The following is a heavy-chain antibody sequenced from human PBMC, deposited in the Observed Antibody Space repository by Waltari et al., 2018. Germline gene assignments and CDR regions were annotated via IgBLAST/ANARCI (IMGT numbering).Heavy chain of an antibody. D-gene: IGHD2-21*01. CDR1: GASFNLNY. Sequence: QLQLQESGAGLLKPSETLSLTCAVYGASFNLNYWSWIRQSPGKGLEWIAEINRGGNANDNPSLRSRVTISVDTSKNQVSLNLSSVTAADTAVYYCARLLIEPSGLGWYSFDHWGQGIPVIVS. V-gene: IGHV4-34*01. J-gene: IGHJ4*02. CDR2: INRGGNA. CDR3: ARLLIEPSGLGWYSFDH.